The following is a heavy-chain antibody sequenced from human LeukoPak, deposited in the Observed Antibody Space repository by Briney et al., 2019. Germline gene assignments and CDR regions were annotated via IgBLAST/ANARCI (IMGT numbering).Heavy chain of an antibody. CDR2: INCNVGK. CDR1: GFSRSTNALG. D-gene: IGHD1-1*01. J-gene: IGHJ4*02. V-gene: IGHV2-5*01. CDR3: AQLSRSPSSSMTSPTTLDN. Sequence: SGPTLVHPTPTLTLTCTTSGFSRSTNALGVGWIGQPPEKALEWLALINCNVGKRYIPSLKSRLNITQLHANNQAVLSVPNLDPVDTATYYCAQLSRSPSSSMTSPTTLDNWGQGTLVTVSS.